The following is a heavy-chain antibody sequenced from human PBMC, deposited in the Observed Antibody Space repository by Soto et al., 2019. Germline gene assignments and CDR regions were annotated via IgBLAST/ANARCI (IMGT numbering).Heavy chain of an antibody. CDR3: ATDQLSLLNYDY. V-gene: IGHV3-23*01. CDR2: ISGSGGST. Sequence: EVQLLESGGGMVQPGGSLRLSCAASGFTFSSYAMSWVRQAPGKGLEWVSAISGSGGSTYYADSVKGRFTISRDNSKNTLYLQMNSLRAEDTAIYYCATDQLSLLNYDYWAQGTLVTVSS. J-gene: IGHJ4*02. D-gene: IGHD1-1*01. CDR1: GFTFSSYA.